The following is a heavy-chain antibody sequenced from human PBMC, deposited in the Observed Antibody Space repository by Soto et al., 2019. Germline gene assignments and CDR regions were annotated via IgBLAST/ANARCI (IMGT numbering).Heavy chain of an antibody. CDR2: ISTYNDNT. V-gene: IGHV1-18*01. J-gene: IGHJ4*02. CDR1: GYTFFTYG. CDR3: ARDPATDYYDTSGYYQPLN. Sequence: ASVKVSCKASGYTFFTYGISWVRQAPGHGLAWMGWISTYNDNTKYAQKFQGRVTMTADTSTSTAYMELTSLRSDDTAVYYCARDPATDYYDTSGYYQPLNWGQGTLVTVSS. D-gene: IGHD3-22*01.